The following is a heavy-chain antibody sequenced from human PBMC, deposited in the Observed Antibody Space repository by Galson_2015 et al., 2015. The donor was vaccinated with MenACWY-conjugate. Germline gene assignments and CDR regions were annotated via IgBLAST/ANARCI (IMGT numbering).Heavy chain of an antibody. CDR2: ISTSKDKT. CDR1: GYTFVSYG. D-gene: IGHD3-22*01. Sequence: SVKVSCKGSGYTFVSYGISWVRQVPGQGLEWMGWISTSKDKTRYAQNFQGRVTVTTDTSASTVCMELRSLTSDDTAVYFCARDRNYYDSSGVFTSRTYYLDYWGQGTLITVSS. J-gene: IGHJ4*02. V-gene: IGHV1-18*01. CDR3: ARDRNYYDSSGVFTSRTYYLDY.